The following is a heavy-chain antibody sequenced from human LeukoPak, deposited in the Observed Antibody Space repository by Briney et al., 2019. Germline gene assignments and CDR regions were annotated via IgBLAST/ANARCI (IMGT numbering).Heavy chain of an antibody. CDR1: GFTFNNYA. J-gene: IGHJ5*02. CDR3: ARAYGGP. CDR2: ISYDASTE. Sequence: PGGSLRLSWAVSGFTFNNYAFHWVRQAPGKGLEWVAIISYDASTEYYAESVKGRFTISRDNSKNTLYLQMKSLRAEDTAVYYCARAYGGPWGKGTLVTVSS. V-gene: IGHV3-30*04. D-gene: IGHD3-10*01.